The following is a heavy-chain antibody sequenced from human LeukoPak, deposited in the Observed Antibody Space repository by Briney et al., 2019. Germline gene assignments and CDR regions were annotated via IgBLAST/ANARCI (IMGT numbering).Heavy chain of an antibody. J-gene: IGHJ4*02. CDR2: ISYDGSNK. D-gene: IGHD6-6*01. CDR1: GFTFSSYG. V-gene: IGHV3-30*18. CDR3: AKDHGLYIAARGGSLY. Sequence: GGSLRLSCAASGFTFSSYGMHWVRQAPGKGLEWVAVISYDGSNKYYADSVKGRFTISRDNSKSTLYLQMNSLRAEDTAVYYCAKDHGLYIAARGGSLYWGQGTLVTVSS.